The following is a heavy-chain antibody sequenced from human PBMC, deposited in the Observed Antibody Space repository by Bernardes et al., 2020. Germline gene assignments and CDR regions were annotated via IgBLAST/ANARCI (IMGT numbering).Heavy chain of an antibody. CDR2: TNTDGSGA. V-gene: IGHV3-74*01. D-gene: IGHD2-15*01. Sequence: GGSLRLSCVASGFTFSSDWMHWVRQAPGQGLVWVSRTNTDGSGATYADFVKGRFTVSVDNAKNTLYLQMNSLTAEDTAVYYCARVPSGGTCCRDWGQGTLVTVSS. CDR3: ARVPSGGTCCRD. J-gene: IGHJ4*02. CDR1: GFTFSSDW.